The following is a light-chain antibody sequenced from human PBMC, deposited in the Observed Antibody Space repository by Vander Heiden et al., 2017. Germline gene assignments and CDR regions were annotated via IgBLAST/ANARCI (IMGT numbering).Light chain of an antibody. CDR3: SAWDSSLSGWV. Sequence: LPPPPSVSKGLRQTATLTCTGNNNNVGNQGAAWLQQHQGHPPKLLSYRNNNRPSGISERFSASRSGNTASLTITGLQPEDEADYYCSAWDSSLSGWVFGGGTKLTVL. CDR1: NNNVGNQG. V-gene: IGLV10-54*04. CDR2: RNN. J-gene: IGLJ3*02.